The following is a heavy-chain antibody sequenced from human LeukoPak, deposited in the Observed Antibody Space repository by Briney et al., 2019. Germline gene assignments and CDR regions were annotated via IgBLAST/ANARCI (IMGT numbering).Heavy chain of an antibody. Sequence: SVKVSCKASGGTFSSYAISWVRQAPGQGLEWMGGIIPIFGTANYAQKFQGRVTITTDESTSTAYMELSSLRSEDTAVYYCAREHKYYDSSGYYYKAFDIWGQGTMATVSS. D-gene: IGHD3-22*01. V-gene: IGHV1-69*05. CDR1: GGTFSSYA. CDR2: IIPIFGTA. CDR3: AREHKYYDSSGYYYKAFDI. J-gene: IGHJ3*02.